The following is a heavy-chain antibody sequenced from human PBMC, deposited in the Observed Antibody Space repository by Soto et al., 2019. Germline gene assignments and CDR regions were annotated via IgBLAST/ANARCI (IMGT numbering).Heavy chain of an antibody. CDR1: GGSFSGYY. V-gene: IGHV4-34*01. CDR3: ARGGGGYYYYMDV. Sequence: ETLSLTCAVYGGSFSGYYWSWIRQPPGKGLEWIGEINHSGSTNYNPSLKSRVTISVDTSKNRFSLKLSSVTAADTAVYYCARGGGGYYYYMDVWGKGTTVTVSS. D-gene: IGHD2-15*01. J-gene: IGHJ6*03. CDR2: INHSGST.